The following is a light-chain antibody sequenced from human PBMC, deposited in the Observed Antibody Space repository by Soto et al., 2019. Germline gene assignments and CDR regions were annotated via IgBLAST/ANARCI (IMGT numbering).Light chain of an antibody. J-gene: IGKJ1*01. V-gene: IGKV1-39*01. CDR2: AAS. Sequence: DIPMTQSPSSLSASVGDRVTITYRASQIISSYLNWYQQKPGKAPKLLIYAASSLQSGVPSRFSGSGSGIDFTLTISSLQPEDFATYYCQQSYSTLWTFGQGTKVEIK. CDR1: QIISSY. CDR3: QQSYSTLWT.